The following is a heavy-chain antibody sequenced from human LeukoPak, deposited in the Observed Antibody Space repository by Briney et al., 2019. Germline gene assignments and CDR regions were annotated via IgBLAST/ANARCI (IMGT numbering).Heavy chain of an antibody. D-gene: IGHD1-26*01. Sequence: ASAKVCCQASGYTYTSYGIRWVRQAPGQGRAWMGWISAYNGNTNYAQKLQGRVTMTTDTSTSTAYMELRSLRSDDTAVYYCAVGATGYYYYMDVWGKGTTVTVSS. CDR1: GYTYTSYG. CDR3: AVGATGYYYYMDV. V-gene: IGHV1-18*01. J-gene: IGHJ6*03. CDR2: ISAYNGNT.